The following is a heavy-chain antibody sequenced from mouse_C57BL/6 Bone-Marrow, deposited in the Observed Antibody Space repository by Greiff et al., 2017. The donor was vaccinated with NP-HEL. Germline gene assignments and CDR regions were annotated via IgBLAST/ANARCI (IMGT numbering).Heavy chain of an antibody. J-gene: IGHJ3*01. CDR3: ARNWGYDLTWFAY. CDR1: GFSLTSYG. Sequence: QVQLKESGPGLVQPSQSLSITCTISGFSLTSYGVHWVRQSPGKGLEWLGVIWSGGSTDYNAAFISRLSISKDNSKSQVFFKMNSLQADDTAIYYCARNWGYDLTWFAYWGQGTLVTVSA. CDR2: IWSGGST. V-gene: IGHV2-2*01. D-gene: IGHD2-2*01.